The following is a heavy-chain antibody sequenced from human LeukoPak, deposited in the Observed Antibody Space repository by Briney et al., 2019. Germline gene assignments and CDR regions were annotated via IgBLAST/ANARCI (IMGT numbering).Heavy chain of an antibody. Sequence: GASVKVSCKASGYTFTSYDINWVRQAPGQGLERMGGIIPIFGTANYAQKFQGRVTITADESTSTAYMELSSLRSEDTAVYYCARDGQQLELAYYFDYWGQGTLVTVSS. V-gene: IGHV1-69*13. J-gene: IGHJ4*02. CDR3: ARDGQQLELAYYFDY. D-gene: IGHD6-13*01. CDR2: IIPIFGTA. CDR1: GYTFTSYD.